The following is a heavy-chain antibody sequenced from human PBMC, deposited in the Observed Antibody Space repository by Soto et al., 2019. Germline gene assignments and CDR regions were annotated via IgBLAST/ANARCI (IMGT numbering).Heavy chain of an antibody. CDR2: ISTYNGNT. V-gene: IGHV1-18*01. Sequence: QVQLVQSGAEVKKPGASVKVSCKASGYTFTSYGISWVRQAPGQGLEWMGWISTYNGNTNYAQKLQGRVTMTTATTTRTAYMGLRSLRSDSTAVYYCAGEGGAYCTPWGQGTLVTVSS. CDR3: AGEGGAYCTP. D-gene: IGHD2-15*01. J-gene: IGHJ4*02. CDR1: GYTFTSYG.